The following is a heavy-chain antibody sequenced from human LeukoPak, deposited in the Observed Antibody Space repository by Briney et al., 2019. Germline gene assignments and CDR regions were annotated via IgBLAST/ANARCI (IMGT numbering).Heavy chain of an antibody. CDR2: IIPIFGTA. V-gene: IGHV1-69*01. CDR1: GGTFSSYA. J-gene: IGHJ4*02. D-gene: IGHD3-10*01. Sequence: SVKVSRKASGGTFSSYAISWVRQAPGQGLEWMGGIIPIFGTANYAQKFQGRVTITADESTSTAYMELSSLRSEDTAVYYCGLAMVRGNEFDYWGQGTLVTVSS. CDR3: GLAMVRGNEFDY.